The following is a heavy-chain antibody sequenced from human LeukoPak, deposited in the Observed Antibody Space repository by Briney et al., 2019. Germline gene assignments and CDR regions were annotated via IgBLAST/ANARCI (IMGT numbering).Heavy chain of an antibody. CDR1: GYSFSNFW. CDR3: ARGEAYSSSILDY. D-gene: IGHD6-6*01. CDR2: ISPGDSDT. V-gene: IGHV5-51*04. Sequence: GESLKISCKGSGYSFSNFWIVWVRQMPGKGLEWLGIISPGDSDTRYNPSFQGQVTISADKPISTAYLHWSTLEASDTAMYYCARGEAYSSSILDYWGQGTLVTVSS. J-gene: IGHJ4*02.